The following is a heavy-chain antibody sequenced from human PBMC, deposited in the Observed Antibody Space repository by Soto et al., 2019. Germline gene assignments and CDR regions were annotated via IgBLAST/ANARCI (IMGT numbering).Heavy chain of an antibody. Sequence: SETLSLTCTVSGGSISSYYWSWIRQPPGKGLEWIGYIYYSGGTNYNPSLKSRVTISVDTSKNQFSLKLSSVTAADTAVYYCARREYSSSSWFDPWGQGTLVTVSS. CDR1: GGSISSYY. CDR2: IYYSGGT. V-gene: IGHV4-59*08. J-gene: IGHJ5*02. D-gene: IGHD6-6*01. CDR3: ARREYSSSSWFDP.